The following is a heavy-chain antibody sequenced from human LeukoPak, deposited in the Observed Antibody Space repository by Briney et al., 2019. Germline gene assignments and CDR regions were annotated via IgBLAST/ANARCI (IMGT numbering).Heavy chain of an antibody. V-gene: IGHV4-30-4*08. CDR3: ARYGLVKRAFDI. CDR2: IYYSGST. J-gene: IGHJ3*02. Sequence: SETLSLTCTVSGGSISSGDYYWSWLRQPPGKGLEWIGYIYYSGSTYYNPSLKSRVTISVDTSKNQFSLKLSSVTAADTAVYYCARYGLVKRAFDIWGQGTMVTVSS. D-gene: IGHD3/OR15-3a*01. CDR1: GGSISSGDYY.